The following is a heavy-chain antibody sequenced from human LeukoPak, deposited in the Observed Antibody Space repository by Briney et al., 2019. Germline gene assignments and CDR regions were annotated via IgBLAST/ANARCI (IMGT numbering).Heavy chain of an antibody. CDR3: AKGTGGYSYGGYYYYMDV. D-gene: IGHD5-18*01. CDR1: GFTYSSYA. Sequence: PGGSLRLSCAASGFTYSSYAMSWVRQAPGKGLEWVSAISGSGGSTYYADSVKGRFTISRDNSKNTLYLQMNSLRAEDTAVYYCAKGTGGYSYGGYYYYMDVWGKGTTVTVSS. J-gene: IGHJ6*03. CDR2: ISGSGGST. V-gene: IGHV3-23*01.